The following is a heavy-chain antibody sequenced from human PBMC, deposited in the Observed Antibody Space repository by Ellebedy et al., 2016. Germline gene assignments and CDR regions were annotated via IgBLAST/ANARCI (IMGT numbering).Heavy chain of an antibody. CDR2: INSDGSST. J-gene: IGHJ6*03. D-gene: IGHD3-3*01. CDR1: GFTFSSYW. V-gene: IGHV3-74*01. Sequence: GGSLRLSXAASGFTFSSYWMHWVRQAPGKGLVWVSRINSDGSSTSYADSVKGRFTISRDNAKNTLYLQMNSLRAEDTAVYYCARYIDFWSGYYTGFDYYYYYMDVWGKGTTVTVSS. CDR3: ARYIDFWSGYYTGFDYYYYYMDV.